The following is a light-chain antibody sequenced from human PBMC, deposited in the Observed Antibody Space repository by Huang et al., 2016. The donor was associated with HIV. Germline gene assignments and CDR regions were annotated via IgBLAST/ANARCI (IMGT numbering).Light chain of an antibody. CDR1: QNISSY. V-gene: IGKV1-39*01. Sequence: DIQMNQSPSSLSASVGDRVTITCRASQNISSYLNWYQQKPGKAPKLRIYTASSLQSGVPSRFSGSGSGTDFTLAISSLQPEDFATYYCQQSYSIFRTFGQGTKVEIK. J-gene: IGKJ1*01. CDR3: QQSYSIFRT. CDR2: TAS.